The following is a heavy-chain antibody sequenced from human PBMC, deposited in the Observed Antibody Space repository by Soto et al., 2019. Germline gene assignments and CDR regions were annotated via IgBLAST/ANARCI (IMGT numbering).Heavy chain of an antibody. CDR2: IYHSGST. J-gene: IGHJ3*02. V-gene: IGHV4-4*02. CDR3: ARMGPPAGATRWVRSGAFDI. D-gene: IGHD1-26*01. Sequence: QVQLQESGPGLMKPSGTLSLTCAVSGGSISSSNWWSWVRQPPGKGLEWIGEIYHSGSTNYNPSLKSRVTISVDKSKNQFSLKLSSVTAADTAVYYCARMGPPAGATRWVRSGAFDIWGQGTMVTVSS. CDR1: GGSISSSNW.